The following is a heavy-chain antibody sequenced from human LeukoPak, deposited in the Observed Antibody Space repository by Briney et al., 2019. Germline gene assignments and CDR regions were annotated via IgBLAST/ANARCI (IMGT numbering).Heavy chain of an antibody. Sequence: SETLSLTCAVYGGSFSGYYWSWIRQPPGKGLEWIGEINHSGSTNYNPSLKSRVTISVDTSKNQFSLKLSSVTAADTAVYYCARIAAAGSFYYYYGMDVWGQGTTVTVSS. CDR2: INHSGST. V-gene: IGHV4-34*01. D-gene: IGHD6-13*01. CDR3: ARIAAAGSFYYYYGMDV. CDR1: GGSFSGYY. J-gene: IGHJ6*02.